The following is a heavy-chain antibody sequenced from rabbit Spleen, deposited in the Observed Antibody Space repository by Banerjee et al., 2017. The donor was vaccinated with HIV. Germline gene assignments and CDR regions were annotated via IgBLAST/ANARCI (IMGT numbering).Heavy chain of an antibody. Sequence: QEQLVESGGGLVQPTGSLTLTCKASGFSFGDRDVMCWVRQAPGKGLEWIACINAATGKPVYATWAKGRFTISRTSSTTVTLRMTRLTAADRAAYFCARDLVGVIGWNFYLWGQGTLVTVS. CDR1: GFSFGDRDV. D-gene: IGHD1-1*01. V-gene: IGHV1S45*01. CDR2: INAATGKP. CDR3: ARDLVGVIGWNFYL. J-gene: IGHJ4*01.